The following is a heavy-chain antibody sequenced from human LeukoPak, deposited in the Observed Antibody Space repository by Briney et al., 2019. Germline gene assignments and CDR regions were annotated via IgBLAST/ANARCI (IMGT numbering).Heavy chain of an antibody. CDR1: GFNFITYT. CDR3: ARDGYYDSSGYYSPRFDY. Sequence: GGSLRLSCAASGFNFITYTMNWVRQAPGKGLEWVSSISSSSSYIYYADSVKGRFSISRDNAKNSLYLQMNSLRAEDTAVYYCARDGYYDSSGYYSPRFDYWGQGTLVTVSS. D-gene: IGHD3-22*01. CDR2: ISSSSSYI. J-gene: IGHJ4*02. V-gene: IGHV3-21*01.